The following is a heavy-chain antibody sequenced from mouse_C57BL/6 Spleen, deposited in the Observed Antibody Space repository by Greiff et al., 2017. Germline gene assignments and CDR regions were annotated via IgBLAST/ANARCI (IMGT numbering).Heavy chain of an antibody. Sequence: VQLQQSGPELVKPGASVKMSCTASGYTFTDYNMHWVQQSHGKSLEWIGYINPNNGGTSYNQKFKGKVTLTVNKSSSTSSMVLRSLTSEDSAVYYCARSKGYYGFFGYWGQGTTLTVSS. J-gene: IGHJ2*01. D-gene: IGHD1-1*01. CDR1: GYTFTDYN. V-gene: IGHV1-22*01. CDR2: INPNNGGT. CDR3: ARSKGYYGFFGY.